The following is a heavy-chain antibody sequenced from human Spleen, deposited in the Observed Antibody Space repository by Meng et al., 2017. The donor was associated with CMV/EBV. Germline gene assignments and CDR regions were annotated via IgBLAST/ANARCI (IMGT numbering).Heavy chain of an antibody. J-gene: IGHJ5*02. CDR2: IIPILGIA. CDR1: FSSYA. Sequence: FSSYAISWVRQAPGQGLEWMGGIIPILGIANYAQKFQGRVTITADKSTSTAYMELSSLRSEDTAVYYCARDSLFCSSTSCYESWFDPWGQGTPVTVSS. D-gene: IGHD2-2*01. CDR3: ARDSLFCSSTSCYESWFDP. V-gene: IGHV1-69*10.